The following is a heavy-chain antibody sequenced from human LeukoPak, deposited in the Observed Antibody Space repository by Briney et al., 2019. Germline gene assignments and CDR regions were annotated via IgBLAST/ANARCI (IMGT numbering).Heavy chain of an antibody. CDR2: IYYSGST. CDR3: AREVIVVVPAASRWFDP. V-gene: IGHV4-31*03. J-gene: IGHJ5*02. Sequence: SETLSLTCTVSGGSISSGGYYWSWIRQHPGKGLEWIGYIYYSGSTYYNPSLKSRVTISVGTSKNQFSLKLSSVTAADTAVYYCAREVIVVVPAASRWFDPWGQGTLVTVSS. CDR1: GGSISSGGYY. D-gene: IGHD2-2*01.